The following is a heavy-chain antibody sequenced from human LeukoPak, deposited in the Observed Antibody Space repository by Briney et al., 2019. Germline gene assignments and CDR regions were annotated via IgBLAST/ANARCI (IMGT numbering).Heavy chain of an antibody. CDR2: IHSNGYT. CDR3: AQRQGPMSGTYDYFDP. J-gene: IGHJ5*02. V-gene: IGHV4-4*09. CDR1: GGSISGYY. D-gene: IGHD1-26*01. Sequence: SETLSLTCTVSGGSISGYYWTWIRQPPGQGLEWIAYIHSNGYTNYNPSLRGRVTISVDPSKNQFSLTVTPVTAADTTIYYCAQRQGPMSGTYDYFDPWGQGALVTVSS.